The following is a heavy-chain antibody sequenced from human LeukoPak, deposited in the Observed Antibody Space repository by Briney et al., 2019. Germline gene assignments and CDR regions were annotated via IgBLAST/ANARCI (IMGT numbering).Heavy chain of an antibody. CDR2: ISGSGGST. CDR1: GFTFSYYW. V-gene: IGHV3-23*01. CDR3: AKTIFGVVIIPFDY. Sequence: GGSLRLSCAASGFTFSYYWMSWVRQAPGKGLEWVSAISGSGGSTYYADSVKGRFTISRDNSKNTLYLQMNSLRAEDTAVYYCAKTIFGVVIIPFDYWGQGTLVTVSS. J-gene: IGHJ4*02. D-gene: IGHD3-3*01.